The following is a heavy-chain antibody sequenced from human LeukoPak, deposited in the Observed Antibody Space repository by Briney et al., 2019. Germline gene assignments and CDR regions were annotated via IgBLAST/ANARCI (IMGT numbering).Heavy chain of an antibody. V-gene: IGHV5-51*01. D-gene: IGHD2-15*01. CDR3: AGREGFSDTRNWFDP. J-gene: IGHJ5*02. CDR1: GYTFTSYY. Sequence: KVSCKASGYTFTSYYMHWVRQMPGRGLEWMGIIYSGDSDTRYSPSFQDQVSISVDKSIYTAYLQRNSLKASDTAIYYCAGREGFSDTRNWFDPWGQGTLVTVSS. CDR2: IYSGDSDT.